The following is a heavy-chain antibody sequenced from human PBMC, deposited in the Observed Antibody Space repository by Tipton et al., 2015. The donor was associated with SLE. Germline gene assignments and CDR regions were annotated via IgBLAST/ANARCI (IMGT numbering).Heavy chain of an antibody. CDR3: ASRILKYSSGLYDPPDY. CDR2: IYPGDSDT. Sequence: QLVQSGAEVKKPGESLKISCKGSGYSFTSYWIGWVRQMPGKGLEWMGIIYPGDSDTRYSPSFQGQVTISADKSISTAYLQWSSLKASDTAMYYCASRILKYSSGLYDPPDYWGQGTLVTVAS. D-gene: IGHD6-19*01. J-gene: IGHJ4*02. CDR1: GYSFTSYW. V-gene: IGHV5-51*03.